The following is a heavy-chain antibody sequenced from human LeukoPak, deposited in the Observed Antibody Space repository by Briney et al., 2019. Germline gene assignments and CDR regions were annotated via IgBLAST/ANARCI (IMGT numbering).Heavy chain of an antibody. CDR2: TYTSGST. V-gene: IGHV4-4*07. J-gene: IGHJ6*03. Sequence: PSETLSLTCTVSGGSISIYYWSWIRQPAEKGLEWIGRTYTSGSTNYNPSLKSRVTMSVDTSKNQFSLKLSSVTAADTAVYYCARDAYYYGSGSYDPNYYYYMDVWGKGTTVTVSS. CDR3: ARDAYYYGSGSYDPNYYYYMDV. D-gene: IGHD3-10*01. CDR1: GGSISIYY.